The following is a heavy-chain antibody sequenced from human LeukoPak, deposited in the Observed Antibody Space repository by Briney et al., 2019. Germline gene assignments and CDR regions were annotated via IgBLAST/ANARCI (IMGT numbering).Heavy chain of an antibody. CDR1: GYTFTSYG. V-gene: IGHV1-18*01. CDR3: ARADYDYVWGRVNWFDP. J-gene: IGHJ5*02. Sequence: ASVKVSCKASGYTFTSYGISWVRQAPGQGLEWMGWISAYNGNTNYAQKLQGRVTMTTDTSTSTAYMELRSLRSDDTAVYYCARADYDYVWGRVNWFDPWGQGTLVTISS. D-gene: IGHD3-16*01. CDR2: ISAYNGNT.